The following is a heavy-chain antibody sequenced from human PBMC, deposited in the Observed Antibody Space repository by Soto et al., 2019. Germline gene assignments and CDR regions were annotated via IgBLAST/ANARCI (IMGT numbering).Heavy chain of an antibody. CDR1: GGSISSYY. J-gene: IGHJ3*02. V-gene: IGHV4-4*07. CDR2: IYTSGST. Sequence: SETLSLTCTVSGGSISSYYWSWIRQPAGKGLEWIGRIYTSGSTNYNPSLKSRVTMSVDTSKNQFSLKLSSVTAADTAVYYCARGGSIFGLVIINAFDICAQGTMVPVSS. CDR3: ARGGSIFGLVIINAFDI. D-gene: IGHD3-3*02.